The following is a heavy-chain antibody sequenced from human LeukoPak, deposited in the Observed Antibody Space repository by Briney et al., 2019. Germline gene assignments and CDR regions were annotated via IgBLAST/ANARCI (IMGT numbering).Heavy chain of an antibody. J-gene: IGHJ6*02. D-gene: IGHD2-2*01. V-gene: IGHV5-51*01. Sequence: GESLKISCEGSGYSFTTYWIGWVRQMPGKGLEWMGIIYPSDSDTRYSPSFQGQVTISVDKSTNTAYLQWGSLKASDTAMYYCARHSYCSSTTCYYYYGMDVWGQGTTVTVSS. CDR2: IYPSDSDT. CDR1: GYSFTTYW. CDR3: ARHSYCSSTTCYYYYGMDV.